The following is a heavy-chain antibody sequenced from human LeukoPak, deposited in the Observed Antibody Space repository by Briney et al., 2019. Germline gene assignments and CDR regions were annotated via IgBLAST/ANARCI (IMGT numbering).Heavy chain of an antibody. V-gene: IGHV3-7*01. Sequence: GSLRLSCAASGFTFGNYWMSWVRQAPGKGLEWVANIKQDGSEKYYVDSVKGRFTISRDNAKNSLYLQMNSLRAEDTAVYYCARDYAVMDVWGQGTTVTVSS. CDR1: GFTFGNYW. CDR3: ARDYAVMDV. D-gene: IGHD4-17*01. J-gene: IGHJ6*02. CDR2: IKQDGSEK.